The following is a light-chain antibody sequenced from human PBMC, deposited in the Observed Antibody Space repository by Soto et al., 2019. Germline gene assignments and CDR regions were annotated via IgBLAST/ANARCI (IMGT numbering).Light chain of an antibody. CDR1: SSNIGNNY. V-gene: IGLV1-51*01. J-gene: IGLJ1*01. Sequence: QSVLTQPPSVSAAPGQKVTISCSGGSSNIGNNYVSWYQQFPGTAPKLLIYGNNQRPSGIPDRFSGSKSGTSATLGITGLQTGDEADYYCGTWDSSLSAYVFGNGTKVTV. CDR3: GTWDSSLSAYV. CDR2: GNN.